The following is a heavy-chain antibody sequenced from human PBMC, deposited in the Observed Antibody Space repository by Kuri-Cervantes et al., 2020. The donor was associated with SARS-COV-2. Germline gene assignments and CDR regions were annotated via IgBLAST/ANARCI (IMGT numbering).Heavy chain of an antibody. CDR1: GFNFSRTD. CDR3: AKDRVGVQDF. D-gene: IGHD2-21*01. J-gene: IGHJ4*02. CDR2: ISHDGKNK. V-gene: IGHV3-30*18. Sequence: LSLTCAASGFNFSRTDMHWVRQAPGKGLEWVAVISHDGKNKKCIASGKGRFTISRDNSQNTLYLHMKSLRSEDTAMYYCAKDRVGVQDFWDQGTLVTVSS.